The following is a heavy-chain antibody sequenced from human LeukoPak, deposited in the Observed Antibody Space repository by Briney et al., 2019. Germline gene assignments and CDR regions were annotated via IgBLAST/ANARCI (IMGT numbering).Heavy chain of an antibody. D-gene: IGHD6-13*01. CDR3: ARDPSIAAAGTGLFDL. V-gene: IGHV3-74*01. CDR2: INSDGSST. Sequence: GGSLRLSCAASGFTFSSYGMHWVREAPGKGLLWVSRINSDGSSTSYADSVRGRFTISRDNAKNTLYLQMNSLRAEDTAVYYCARDPSIAAAGTGLFDLWGRGTLVTVSS. J-gene: IGHJ2*01. CDR1: GFTFSSYG.